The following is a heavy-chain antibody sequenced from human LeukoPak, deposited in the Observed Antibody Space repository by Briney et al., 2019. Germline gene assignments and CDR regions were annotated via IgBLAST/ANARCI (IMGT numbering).Heavy chain of an antibody. CDR2: INPSGGST. Sequence: ASVKVSCKASGYTFTSYYMHWGRQAPGQGLEGRGIINPSGGSTSYAQKFQGRVTMTRATSTSTVYMELSSLRSEDTAVYYCERGGGIAVAGYYFDYWGQGTLVTVSS. V-gene: IGHV1-46*01. CDR1: GYTFTSYY. D-gene: IGHD6-19*01. CDR3: ERGGGIAVAGYYFDY. J-gene: IGHJ4*02.